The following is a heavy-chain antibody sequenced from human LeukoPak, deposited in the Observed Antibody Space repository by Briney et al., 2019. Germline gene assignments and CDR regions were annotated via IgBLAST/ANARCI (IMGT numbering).Heavy chain of an antibody. CDR1: DGPLGASC. V-gene: IGHV4-34*01. CDR2: VYHSESA. J-gene: IGHJ2*01. Sequence: SETLSLTCGVYDGPLGASCWSWIRQPPGKGLEWIGEVYHSESARYDPSLQSRVTISVDASKDQFSLKLSSVTAADTAVYYCARGLGGGNSVYFDLWGRGTLVTVSS. D-gene: IGHD4-23*01. CDR3: ARGLGGGNSVYFDL.